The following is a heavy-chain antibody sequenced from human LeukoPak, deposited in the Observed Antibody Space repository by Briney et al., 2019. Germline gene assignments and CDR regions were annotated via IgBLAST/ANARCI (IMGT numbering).Heavy chain of an antibody. D-gene: IGHD4-23*01. CDR3: ARRDGDNDRGFDY. CDR1: GFTFSGYG. Sequence: HSGRSLRLSCAASGFTFSGYGMHWVGQAPGKGLEWGAVIWYDGSKKYYAESVKGRFTISRDNSKNTLYLQVNSLRAEDTAVYYCARRDGDNDRGFDYWGQGTLVTVSS. CDR2: IWYDGSKK. J-gene: IGHJ4*02. V-gene: IGHV3-33*01.